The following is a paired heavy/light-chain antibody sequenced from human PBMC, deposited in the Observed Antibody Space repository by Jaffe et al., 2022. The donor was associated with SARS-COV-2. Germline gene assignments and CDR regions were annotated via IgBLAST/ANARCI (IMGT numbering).Heavy chain of an antibody. V-gene: IGHV3-23*01. CDR1: GFTFSNYG. D-gene: IGHD5-18*01. J-gene: IGHJ4*02. CDR2: IIDSGGST. Sequence: EVQLLESGGGLVKSGGSLRLSCAASGFTFSNYGMSWVRQAPGKGLEWVSGIIDSGGSTYYADSVKGRFTISRDNSKNTLYLQMNSLRAEDTAVYYCAKDRVSWDIAMSWEYWGQGTLVTVSS. CDR3: AKDRVSWDIAMSWEY.
Light chain of an antibody. CDR2: LGS. V-gene: IGKV2-28*01. CDR1: QSLLHSNGYNY. J-gene: IGKJ1*01. CDR3: MQALETPRT. Sequence: DIVMTQSPLSLPVTPGEPASISCRSSQSLLHSNGYNYFDWYLQKPGQSPQLLIYLGSNRASGVPDRFSGSGSGTDFTLKISRVEAEDVGVYYCMQALETPRTFGQGTKVEIK.